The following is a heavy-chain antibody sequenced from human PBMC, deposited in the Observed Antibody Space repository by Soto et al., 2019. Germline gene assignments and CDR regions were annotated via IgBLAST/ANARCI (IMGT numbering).Heavy chain of an antibody. J-gene: IGHJ3*02. V-gene: IGHV4-31*03. CDR2: IYYSGST. CDR1: GGSISSGGYY. CDR3: ARDTAMARDAFDI. Sequence: SETLSLTCTVSGGSISSGGYYWSWIRQHPGKGLEWIGYIYYSGSTYYNPSLKSRVTISVDTSKNQFSLKLSSVTAADTAVYYCARDTAMARDAFDIWGQGTMVTVSS. D-gene: IGHD5-18*01.